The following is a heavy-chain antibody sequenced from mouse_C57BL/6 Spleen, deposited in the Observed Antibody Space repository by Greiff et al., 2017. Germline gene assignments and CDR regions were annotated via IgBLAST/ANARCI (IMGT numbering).Heavy chain of an antibody. CDR2: IDPEDGET. D-gene: IGHD1-1*01. CDR3: AGDYYGSSLFDY. Sequence: EVQLQQSGAELVKPGASVKLSCTASGFNIKDYYMHWVKQRTEQGLEWIGRIDPEDGETKYAPKFPGKATITADTSSNTAYLQLSSLTSEDTAVYYCAGDYYGSSLFDYWGQGTTLTVSS. CDR1: GFNIKDYY. J-gene: IGHJ2*01. V-gene: IGHV14-2*01.